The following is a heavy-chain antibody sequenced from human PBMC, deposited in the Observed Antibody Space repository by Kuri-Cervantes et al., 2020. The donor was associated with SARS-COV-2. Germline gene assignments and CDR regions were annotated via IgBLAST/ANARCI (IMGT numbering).Heavy chain of an antibody. CDR3: ARGDYYDSSGYLLPEFDY. J-gene: IGHJ4*02. D-gene: IGHD3-22*01. CDR1: GGTFSSYD. V-gene: IGHV1-69*06. Sequence: SVKVSCKASGGTFSSYDISWVRQAPGQGLEWMGGIIPIFGTANYAQKFQGRVTITADKAKSTAYMELSSLRSEDTAVYYCARGDYYDSSGYLLPEFDYWGQGTLVTVSS. CDR2: IIPIFGTA.